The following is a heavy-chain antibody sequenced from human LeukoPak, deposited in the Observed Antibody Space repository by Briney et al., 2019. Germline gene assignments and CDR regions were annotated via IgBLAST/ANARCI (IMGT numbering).Heavy chain of an antibody. D-gene: IGHD2-8*02. J-gene: IGHJ4*02. CDR3: VKDGSWSCTD. Sequence: PGGSRRLSCAASGFTFGASAMHWVRQGPGKGLEWVAYIAHHGNDKYYVDSVKGRFTISRDNSKRMLYLQMNSLRGDDTAVYYCVKDGSWSCTDWGQGTLVTVSS. CDR2: IAHHGNDK. V-gene: IGHV3-30*02. CDR1: GFTFGASA.